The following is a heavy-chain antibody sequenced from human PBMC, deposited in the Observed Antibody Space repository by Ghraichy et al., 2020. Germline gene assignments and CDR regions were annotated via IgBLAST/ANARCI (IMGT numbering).Heavy chain of an antibody. V-gene: IGHV4-59*01. Sequence: SETLSLTCTVSGGSISSYYWSWIRQPPGKGLEWIGYIYYSGSTNYNPSLKSRVTISVDTSKNQFSLKLSSVTAADTAVYYCARTPPRWLPNWFDPWGQGTLVTVSS. CDR1: GGSISSYY. D-gene: IGHD5-12*01. CDR3: ARTPPRWLPNWFDP. J-gene: IGHJ5*02. CDR2: IYYSGST.